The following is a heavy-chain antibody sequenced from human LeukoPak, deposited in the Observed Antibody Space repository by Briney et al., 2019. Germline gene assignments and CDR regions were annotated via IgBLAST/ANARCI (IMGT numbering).Heavy chain of an antibody. CDR2: INTNTGNP. D-gene: IGHD3-22*01. Sequence: ASVKVSCKASGYTFTSYGISWVRQAPGQGLEWMGWINTNTGNPTYAQGFTGRFVFSLDTSVSTAYLQISSLKAEDTAAYYCARELLITRTWFDPWGQGTLVTVSS. J-gene: IGHJ5*02. CDR3: ARELLITRTWFDP. CDR1: GYTFTSYG. V-gene: IGHV7-4-1*02.